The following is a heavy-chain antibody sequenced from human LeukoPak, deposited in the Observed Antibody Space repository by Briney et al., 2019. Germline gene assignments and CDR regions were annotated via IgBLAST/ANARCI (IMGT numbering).Heavy chain of an antibody. Sequence: PGRSLRLSCAASGFTLSNYNMNWVRQAPGKGLEWVSHISSSSRSICYADSVKGRFTISRDNAKNSLYLQMNSLRDEDTAVYYCAREYGSGTPDFDYWGQGTLVSVSS. V-gene: IGHV3-48*02. D-gene: IGHD3-10*01. CDR2: ISSSSRSI. CDR3: AREYGSGTPDFDY. J-gene: IGHJ4*02. CDR1: GFTLSNYN.